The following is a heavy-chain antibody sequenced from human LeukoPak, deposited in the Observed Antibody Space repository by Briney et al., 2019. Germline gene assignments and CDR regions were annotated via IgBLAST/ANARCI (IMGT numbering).Heavy chain of an antibody. CDR1: VFAFSSYA. Sequence: GGSLRLSCSASVFAFSSYAMHWVRQAPGKGLEYLSRITNNGGTTYHAVSVKGRFTISRDNSKNTLYFQMSSLRAEDTAVYYCVKVSSTVGATYFDYWGQGTLVTVSP. CDR2: ITNNGGTT. J-gene: IGHJ4*02. CDR3: VKVSSTVGATYFDY. V-gene: IGHV3-64D*06. D-gene: IGHD1-26*01.